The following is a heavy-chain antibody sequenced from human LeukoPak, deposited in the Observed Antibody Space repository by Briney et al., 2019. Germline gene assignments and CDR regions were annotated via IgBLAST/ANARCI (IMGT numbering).Heavy chain of an antibody. CDR1: GYTFTSYG. CDR2: ISAYNGNT. CDR3: ARDLSSGSYNFDY. D-gene: IGHD3-10*01. Sequence: ASVKVSCKASGYTFTSYGISWVRQAPGQGLEWMGWISAYNGNTNYAQKLQGRVTMTTDTSTSTANMELRSLRSDDTAVYYCARDLSSGSYNFDYWGQGTLVTVSS. J-gene: IGHJ4*02. V-gene: IGHV1-18*01.